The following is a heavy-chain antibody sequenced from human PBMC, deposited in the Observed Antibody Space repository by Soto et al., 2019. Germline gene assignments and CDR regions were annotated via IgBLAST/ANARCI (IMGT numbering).Heavy chain of an antibody. V-gene: IGHV1-2*02. Sequence: ASVKVSCKTSGYTFSAYYMHCVLQSPLQWLDWMGCINPKSGGTLYAQKFQGRVTMTRDTSISTAYMELSRLRSDDTAVYYCARGGTFAYDTSGYSVYWGQGTLVTVSS. CDR2: INPKSGGT. CDR3: ARGGTFAYDTSGYSVY. J-gene: IGHJ4*02. CDR1: GYTFSAYY. D-gene: IGHD3-22*01.